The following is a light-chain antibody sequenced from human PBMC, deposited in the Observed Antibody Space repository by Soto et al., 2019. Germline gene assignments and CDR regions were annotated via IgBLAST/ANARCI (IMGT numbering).Light chain of an antibody. CDR1: QSASSSF. Sequence: EIVMTQSPGTLSLSPGERATLSCRASQSASSSFLAWYQKKPGQAPRLLIYGAASRASGIPDRFSGSGSGTDFTLTISRLEPDDFATYYCQQYNSWTFGQGTKVDIK. J-gene: IGKJ1*01. CDR3: QQYNSWT. CDR2: GAA. V-gene: IGKV3-20*01.